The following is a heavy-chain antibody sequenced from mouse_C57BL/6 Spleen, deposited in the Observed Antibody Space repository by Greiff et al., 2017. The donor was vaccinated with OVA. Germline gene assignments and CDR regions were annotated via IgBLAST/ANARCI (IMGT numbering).Heavy chain of an antibody. Sequence: EVQLQQSGPELVKPGASVKISCKASGYSFTDYNMNWVKQSHGKSLEWIGVINPNYGTTSYNQKFKGKATLTVDKSSSPAYMQLNSLTSEDSAVYYCARSGYYVYYFDYWGQGTTLTVSS. D-gene: IGHD1-1*02. CDR1: GYSFTDYN. V-gene: IGHV1-39*01. CDR3: ARSGYYVYYFDY. CDR2: INPNYGTT. J-gene: IGHJ2*01.